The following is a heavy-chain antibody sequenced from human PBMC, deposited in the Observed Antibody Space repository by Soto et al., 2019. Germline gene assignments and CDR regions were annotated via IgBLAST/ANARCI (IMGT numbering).Heavy chain of an antibody. CDR1: GYIFSDYG. Sequence: QVHVVQSGAEVKRPGDSVKVSCKTSGYIFSDYGINWVRQAPGQGLEGMGWISGYSGNANLAQKFQGRVTMSRATATRTAYMELRSLRSDDPAVYYCAKRTSGTTWGESDYWGQGTLVTVSS. CDR2: ISGYSGNA. CDR3: AKRTSGTTWGESDY. V-gene: IGHV1-18*04. J-gene: IGHJ4*02. D-gene: IGHD4-17*01.